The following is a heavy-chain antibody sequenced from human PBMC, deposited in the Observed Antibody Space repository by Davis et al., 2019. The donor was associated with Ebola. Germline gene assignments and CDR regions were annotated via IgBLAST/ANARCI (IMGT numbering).Heavy chain of an antibody. V-gene: IGHV3-7*03. J-gene: IGHJ6*02. CDR3: ARTAGAA. D-gene: IGHD2-15*01. CDR1: GFTFSSYS. Sequence: GGSLRLSCAASGFTFSSYSMSWVRQAPGKGLEWVANIKQDGSEKYYVDSVKGRFTISRDNAKNSLYLQMNSLRAEDTAVYYCARTAGAAWGQGTTVTVSS. CDR2: IKQDGSEK.